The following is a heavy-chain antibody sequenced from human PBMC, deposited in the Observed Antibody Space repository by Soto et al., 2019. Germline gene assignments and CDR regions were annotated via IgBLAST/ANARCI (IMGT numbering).Heavy chain of an antibody. J-gene: IGHJ6*02. V-gene: IGHV3-48*02. CDR1: GFTFSSYS. CDR3: ARDLVAATSNGMDV. CDR2: ISSSSSTI. D-gene: IGHD2-15*01. Sequence: PGGSLRLSCAASGFTFSSYSMNWVRQAPGKGLEWVSYISSSSSTIYYADSVKGRFTISRDNAKNSLYLQMHSLRDEDTAVYYCARDLVAATSNGMDVWGQGTTVTVSS.